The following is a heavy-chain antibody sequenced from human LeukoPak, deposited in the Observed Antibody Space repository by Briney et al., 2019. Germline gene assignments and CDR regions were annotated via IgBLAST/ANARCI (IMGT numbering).Heavy chain of an antibody. J-gene: IGHJ4*02. CDR2: INWNGGRT. Sequence: GGSLRLSCTASGFTFCDYGMSWVRQAPGKGLEWVSGINWNGGRTGYADSVKGRFTISRDNAKNSLYLQMNSLRAEDTALYYCARDRGVVRGLLSFYFDYWGQGTLVTVSS. V-gene: IGHV3-20*04. D-gene: IGHD3-10*01. CDR3: ARDRGVVRGLLSFYFDY. CDR1: GFTFCDYG.